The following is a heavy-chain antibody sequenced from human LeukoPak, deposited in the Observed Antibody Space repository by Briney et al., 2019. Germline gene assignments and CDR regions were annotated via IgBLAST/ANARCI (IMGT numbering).Heavy chain of an antibody. CDR2: ISADGPT. D-gene: IGHD6-13*01. Sequence: GGSLRLSCAASGFTFSSSPMSWVRQAPGKGLDWVSSISADGPTYYADSVKGRFTISRDNFKNTLYLQMNSLRGEDTAVYYCAKVSQWGNSRWYEGDWGQGTLVTVSS. CDR3: AKVSQWGNSRWYEGD. J-gene: IGHJ4*02. V-gene: IGHV3-23*01. CDR1: GFTFSSSP.